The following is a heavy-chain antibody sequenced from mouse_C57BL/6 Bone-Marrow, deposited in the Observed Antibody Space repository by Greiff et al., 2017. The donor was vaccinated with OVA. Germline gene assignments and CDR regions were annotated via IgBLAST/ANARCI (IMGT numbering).Heavy chain of an antibody. D-gene: IGHD2-14*01. CDR1: GYSFTGYY. J-gene: IGHJ3*01. CDR3: AREVLGTWCAD. Sequence: EVKLQQSGPELVKPGASVKLSCKASGYSFTGYYMHWVKQSHGNILEWIGYIFPYNGVSSYNQKFKGKATFTVDKSSSTVYMELRSLTSEDSAVYYCAREVLGTWCADWGQGTLVTVSA. CDR2: IFPYNGVS. V-gene: IGHV1-31*01.